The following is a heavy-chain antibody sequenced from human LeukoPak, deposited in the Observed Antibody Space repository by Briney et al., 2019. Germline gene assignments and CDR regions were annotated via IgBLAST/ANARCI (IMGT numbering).Heavy chain of an antibody. CDR1: GFTFSSYS. CDR2: ISSSSSTI. CDR3: ARDQISNGYDSGTVSFDY. J-gene: IGHJ4*02. D-gene: IGHD3-22*01. V-gene: IGHV3-48*01. Sequence: GGSLRLSCAASGFTFSSYSMNWVRQAPGKGLEWVSYISSSSSTIYYADSVKGRFTISRDNAKNSLYLQMNSLRAEDTAVYYCARDQISNGYDSGTVSFDYWGQGTLVTVSS.